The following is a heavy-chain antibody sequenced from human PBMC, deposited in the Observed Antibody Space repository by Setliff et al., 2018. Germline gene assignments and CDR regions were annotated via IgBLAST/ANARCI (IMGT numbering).Heavy chain of an antibody. J-gene: IGHJ4*03. Sequence: SLRLSCAASGFTFSNAWMTWVRQAPGKGLEWVGRIKNKVDGETTDYAAPVKGRFTISRDNSKDTLYLQMTSLKTEDTGVYYCSTVAAYTGRNVGSRGTDAFHLWGQGTVVTVSS. CDR2: IKNKVDGETT. D-gene: IGHD3-16*01. CDR1: GFTFSNAW. CDR3: STVAAYTGRNVGSRGTDAFHL. V-gene: IGHV3-15*01.